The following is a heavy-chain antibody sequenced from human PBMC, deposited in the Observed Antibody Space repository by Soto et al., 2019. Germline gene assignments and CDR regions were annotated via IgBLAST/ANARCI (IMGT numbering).Heavy chain of an antibody. Sequence: QVQLVQSGAEVRKPGSSVKVSCEASGGTFSSYALNWMRQAPGQGLEWMGGIIPLFGTTTYAEKFQGRLSITADASTRTAFLELSSLASEDTAGYYCARDGGGATFDDWGQGNLVTVSS. CDR1: GGTFSSYA. D-gene: IGHD1-26*01. J-gene: IGHJ4*02. CDR2: IIPLFGTT. CDR3: ARDGGGATFDD. V-gene: IGHV1-69*12.